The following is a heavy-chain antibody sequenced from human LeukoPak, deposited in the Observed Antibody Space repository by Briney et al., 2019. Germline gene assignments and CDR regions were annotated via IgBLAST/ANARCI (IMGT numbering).Heavy chain of an antibody. CDR2: IYSSGTT. Sequence: SETLSLTCAVSGGSFNHYYWSWIRQSTGKGLQWIGHIYSSGTTKYNPSLKSRVTISLDMANNQFSLILTSVTASDTAVYYCARGRTWEPPDYFQVWGQGTQVTVSS. V-gene: IGHV4-59*12. CDR3: ARGRTWEPPDYFQV. CDR1: GGSFNHYY. D-gene: IGHD1-26*01. J-gene: IGHJ1*01.